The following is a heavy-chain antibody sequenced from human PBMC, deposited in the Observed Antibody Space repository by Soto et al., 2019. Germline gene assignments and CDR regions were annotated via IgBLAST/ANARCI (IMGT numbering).Heavy chain of an antibody. D-gene: IGHD3-3*01. CDR1: GGSISSGGYY. Sequence: NPSETLSLTCTVSGGSISSGGYYWSWIRQHPGKGLEWIGYIYYSGSTYYNPSLKSRVTISVDTSKNRFSLKLSSVTAADTAVYYCARGSAYYDFWSGYYLDYWGQGTLVTVSS. CDR2: IYYSGST. J-gene: IGHJ4*02. V-gene: IGHV4-31*03. CDR3: ARGSAYYDFWSGYYLDY.